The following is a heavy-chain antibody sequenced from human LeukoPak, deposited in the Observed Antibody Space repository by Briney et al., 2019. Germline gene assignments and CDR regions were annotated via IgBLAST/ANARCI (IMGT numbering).Heavy chain of an antibody. CDR3: ARHRGSSSYYYYMDV. J-gene: IGHJ6*03. D-gene: IGHD6-6*01. Sequence: PSETLSLTCAVSGYSISSGYYWGWIRQPPGKGLEWIGSIYHSGSTYYNPSLKSRVTISVDTSKNQFSLKLSSVAAADTAVYYCARHRGSSSYYYYMDVWGKGTTVTVSS. V-gene: IGHV4-38-2*01. CDR1: GYSISSGYY. CDR2: IYHSGST.